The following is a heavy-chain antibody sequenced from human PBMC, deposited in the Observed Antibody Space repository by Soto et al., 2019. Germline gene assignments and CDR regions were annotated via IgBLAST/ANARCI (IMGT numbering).Heavy chain of an antibody. CDR2: IYYSGST. Sequence: PSETLSLTCTVSGGSISSGGYYWSWIRQHPGKGLEWIGYIYYSGSTYYNPSLKSRVTISVDTSKNQFSLKLSSVTAADTAVYYCARDRDFWSGHWYFDLWGRGTLVTVSS. D-gene: IGHD3-3*01. CDR3: ARDRDFWSGHWYFDL. V-gene: IGHV4-31*03. J-gene: IGHJ2*01. CDR1: GGSISSGGYY.